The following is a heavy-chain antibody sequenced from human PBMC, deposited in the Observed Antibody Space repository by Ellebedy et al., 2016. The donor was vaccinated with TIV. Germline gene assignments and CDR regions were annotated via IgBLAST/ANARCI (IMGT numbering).Heavy chain of an antibody. Sequence: PGGSLRLSCAASGFTFSTHAIHWVRQAPGKGLEWVAVISYDGSEKYYPDSVKGRFTISRDNSKDTLYLQISSLTNEDTAVYYCARDGLGFTAAQYGLDVWGQGTTVTVSS. V-gene: IGHV3-30-3*01. D-gene: IGHD6-25*01. CDR2: ISYDGSEK. CDR3: ARDGLGFTAAQYGLDV. CDR1: GFTFSTHA. J-gene: IGHJ6*02.